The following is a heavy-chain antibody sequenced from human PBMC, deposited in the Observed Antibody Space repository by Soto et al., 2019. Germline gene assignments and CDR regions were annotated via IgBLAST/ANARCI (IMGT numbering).Heavy chain of an antibody. CDR2: INEDGSEK. Sequence: PGGSLRLSCAASGFTFSNFGMHWVRQAPGKGLEWVASINEDGSEKYHADSVKGRFTISRDNAKNSLYLQMNSLRAEDTALYYCARALGIAVAATEYWGQGTLVTVSS. D-gene: IGHD6-19*01. CDR3: ARALGIAVAATEY. CDR1: GFTFSNFG. J-gene: IGHJ4*02. V-gene: IGHV3-7*03.